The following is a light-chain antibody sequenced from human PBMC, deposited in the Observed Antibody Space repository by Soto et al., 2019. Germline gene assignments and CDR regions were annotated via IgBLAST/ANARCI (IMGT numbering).Light chain of an antibody. CDR1: STDVGGYNY. CDR3: SSYTSSSTYV. J-gene: IGLJ1*01. CDR2: EVS. V-gene: IGLV2-14*01. Sequence: ALTQPASVSGSPGQSITISCTGSSTDVGGYNYVSWYQQHPGKAPKVMIYEVSNRPSGVSNRFSGSKSGNTASLTISGLQAEDEADYYCSSYTSSSTYVFGTGTKVTVL.